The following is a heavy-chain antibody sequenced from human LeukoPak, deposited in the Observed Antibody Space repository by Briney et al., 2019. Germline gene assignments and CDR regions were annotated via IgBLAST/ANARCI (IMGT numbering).Heavy chain of an antibody. V-gene: IGHV3-21*01. CDR3: ARDQEYSYGYAYYYYGMDV. CDR2: ISSSSSYI. Sequence: GGSLRLSCAASGFTFSSYSMNWVRQAPGKGLEWVSSISSSSSYIHYADSVKGRFTISRDNAKNSLYLQMNSLRAEDTAVYYCARDQEYSYGYAYYYYGMDVWGQGTTVTVSS. J-gene: IGHJ6*02. D-gene: IGHD5-18*01. CDR1: GFTFSSYS.